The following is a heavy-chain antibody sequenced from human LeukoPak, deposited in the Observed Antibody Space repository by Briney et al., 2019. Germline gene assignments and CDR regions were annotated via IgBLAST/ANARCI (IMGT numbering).Heavy chain of an antibody. J-gene: IGHJ4*02. Sequence: ASVKVSCKASGYTFTSYGISWVRQAPGQGLEWMGWMNPNSGNTGYAQKFQGRVTMTRNTSISTAYMELSSLRSEDTAVYYCARARGIAVAGRGLGYWGQGTLVTVSS. V-gene: IGHV1-8*02. CDR2: MNPNSGNT. D-gene: IGHD6-19*01. CDR3: ARARGIAVAGRGLGY. CDR1: GYTFTSYG.